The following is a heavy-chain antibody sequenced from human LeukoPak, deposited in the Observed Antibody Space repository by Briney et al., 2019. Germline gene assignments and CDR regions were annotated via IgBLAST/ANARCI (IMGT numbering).Heavy chain of an antibody. V-gene: IGHV1-46*01. J-gene: IGHJ4*02. CDR2: INPSGGST. Sequence: ASVKVSCKASGYTFTNYYLRWVRQAPGQGLEWMGVINPSGGSTSYAQKFQGRVTMTRDTSTSTVYMDLSSLRSEDTAVYYCARAVRQLVDFDYWGQGTLVTVSS. CDR1: GYTFTNYY. D-gene: IGHD6-13*01. CDR3: ARAVRQLVDFDY.